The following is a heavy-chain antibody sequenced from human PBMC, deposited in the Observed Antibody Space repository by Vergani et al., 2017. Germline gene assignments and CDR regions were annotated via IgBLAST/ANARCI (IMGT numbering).Heavy chain of an antibody. CDR2: VDPEYGET. Sequence: EVQLVQSGAEVKKPGATMKISCKVSGYNFTDHYMHWVKQAPGKGLEWMGLVDPEYGETIYAEKFKGRVTIAADTSTDTAHLELSSLRSEDTAVYYCATPQTVTTGGMEVWGQGTTVIVSS. V-gene: IGHV1-69-2*01. D-gene: IGHD4-17*01. J-gene: IGHJ6*02. CDR1: GYNFTDHY. CDR3: ATPQTVTTGGMEV.